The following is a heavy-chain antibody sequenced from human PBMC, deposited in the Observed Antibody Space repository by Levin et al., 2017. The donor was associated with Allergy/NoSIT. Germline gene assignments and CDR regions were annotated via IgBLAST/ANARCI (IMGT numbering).Heavy chain of an antibody. CDR3: ARSANPFRGVIYRYFDY. CDR2: IYPGDSDT. Sequence: RGESLKISCKGSGYSFTTYWIGWVRQMPGKGLEWMGIIYPGDSDTRYSPSFQGQVTISADKSISTAYLQWSSLKASDTAMYYCARSANPFRGVIYRYFDYWGQGTLVTVSS. D-gene: IGHD3-10*01. V-gene: IGHV5-51*01. CDR1: GYSFTTYW. J-gene: IGHJ4*02.